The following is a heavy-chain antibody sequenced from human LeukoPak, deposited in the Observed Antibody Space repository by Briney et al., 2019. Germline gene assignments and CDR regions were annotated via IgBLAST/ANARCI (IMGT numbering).Heavy chain of an antibody. Sequence: SETLSLTCAAYGGSFSGYYWSWIRQPPGKGLEWIGEINHRGSTNYNPSLKSRVTISVDTSKNQFSLKLSSVTAADTAVYYCARAWSCSGGSCYGALGYWGEGTLVTVSS. D-gene: IGHD2-15*01. J-gene: IGHJ4*02. CDR3: ARAWSCSGGSCYGALGY. CDR1: GGSFSGYY. CDR2: INHRGST. V-gene: IGHV4-34*01.